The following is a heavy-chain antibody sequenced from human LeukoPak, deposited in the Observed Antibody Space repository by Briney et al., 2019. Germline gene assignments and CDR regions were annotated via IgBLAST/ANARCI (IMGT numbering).Heavy chain of an antibody. Sequence: GRSLRLSCAASGFPFSNCAMHWARQAPGKGLEWVAIISLDSTNKYYADSVKGRFTISRDNSKNTLYLQMNSLRSEDTAVYYCARDSWGPDYWGQGTLVIVSS. CDR2: ISLDSTNK. V-gene: IGHV3-30*03. CDR1: GFPFSNCA. CDR3: ARDSWGPDY. J-gene: IGHJ4*02. D-gene: IGHD7-27*01.